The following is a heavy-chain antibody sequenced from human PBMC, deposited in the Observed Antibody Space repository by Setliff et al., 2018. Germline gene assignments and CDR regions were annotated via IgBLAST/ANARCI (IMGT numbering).Heavy chain of an antibody. J-gene: IGHJ6*03. CDR3: AREGVHTWSSTDYHYYMDV. CDR1: GYSFLSYG. CDR2: TIPVFGTP. D-gene: IGHD2-21*01. Sequence: ASVKVSCKASGYSFLSYGITWVRHAPGQGLEWMGGTIPVFGTPDYAQKFQGRVTIMTDESTSTSYMELSSLTSEDTAVYYCAREGVHTWSSTDYHYYMDVWGRGTTVTVSS. V-gene: IGHV1-69*05.